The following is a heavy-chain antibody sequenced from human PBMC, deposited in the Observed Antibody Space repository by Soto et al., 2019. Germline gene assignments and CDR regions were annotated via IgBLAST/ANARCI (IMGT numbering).Heavy chain of an antibody. D-gene: IGHD2-2*01. V-gene: IGHV1-18*01. Sequence: ASVKVSCKVSGYTVTNYGVTWVRQAPGQGLEWMGWISAYTDNPNYAQKFQGRVTMTIDTSTTTAYMDLRSLTSDDTAVYYCARVIPGAEAWFGPWGQGTLVTVSS. CDR2: ISAYTDNP. CDR1: GYTVTNYG. J-gene: IGHJ5*02. CDR3: ARVIPGAEAWFGP.